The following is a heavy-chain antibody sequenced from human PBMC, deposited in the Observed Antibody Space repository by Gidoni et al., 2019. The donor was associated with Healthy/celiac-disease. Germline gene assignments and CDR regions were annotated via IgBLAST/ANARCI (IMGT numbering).Heavy chain of an antibody. V-gene: IGHV1-8*01. D-gene: IGHD6-13*01. CDR3: ARGLSSSWLHDY. CDR1: GYTCTSYD. J-gene: IGHJ4*02. CDR2: RNPNRGNT. Sequence: QVQLVQSGAEVKKPGASVKVSCKAYGYTCTSYDINWVRQATGQGLEWMGWRNPNRGNTGYAQKFQGRVTRTRNTAISTAYMELSSLRSEDTAVYYCARGLSSSWLHDYWGQGTLVTVSS.